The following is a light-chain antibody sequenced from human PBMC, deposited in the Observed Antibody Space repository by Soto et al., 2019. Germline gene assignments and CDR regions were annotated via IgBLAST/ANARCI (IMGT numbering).Light chain of an antibody. J-gene: IGKJ3*01. CDR1: QSITDW. CDR2: DAS. V-gene: IGKV1-5*01. Sequence: DIQMTQSPSTLSASIGDRVTITCRAGQSITDWLAWYQQKAGKAPKLLIYDASSLESDVPSRFSGRGSGTEFTLTITSLQPDDSATYYCQQYNTYPFTFGPGTKVDIK. CDR3: QQYNTYPFT.